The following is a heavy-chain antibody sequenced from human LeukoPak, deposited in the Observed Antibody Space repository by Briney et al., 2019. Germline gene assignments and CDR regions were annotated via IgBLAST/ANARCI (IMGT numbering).Heavy chain of an antibody. V-gene: IGHV4-59*01. J-gene: IGHJ4*02. CDR2: IYYSGST. D-gene: IGHD5-18*01. CDR3: ARAPGYSYGTGGYYFDY. Sequence: SETLSLTCTVSGGFISSYYWSWIRQPPGKGLEWIGNIYYSGSTNYNPSLKSRVTISLDTSKKQFSLKLSSVTAADTAVYYCARAPGYSYGTGGYYFDYWGQGTLVTVSS. CDR1: GGFISSYY.